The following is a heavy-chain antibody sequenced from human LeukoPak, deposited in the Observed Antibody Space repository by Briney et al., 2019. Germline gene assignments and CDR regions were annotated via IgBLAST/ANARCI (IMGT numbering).Heavy chain of an antibody. D-gene: IGHD3-10*01. Sequence: GSLRPSCVVSGFTFSSYSMIWVRQAPGKGLQWVANMKKNGSETKYVDFVKGRFTISRDNAKNSLYLQMNSLRAEDTAVYYCGRHRSGSGTYFIDYWGQGTLVSVSS. V-gene: IGHV3-7*01. J-gene: IGHJ4*02. CDR2: MKKNGSET. CDR3: GRHRSGSGTYFIDY. CDR1: GFTFSSYS.